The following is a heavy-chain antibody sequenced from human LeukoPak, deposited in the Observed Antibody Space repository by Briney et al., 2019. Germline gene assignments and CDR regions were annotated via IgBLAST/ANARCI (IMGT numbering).Heavy chain of an antibody. J-gene: IGHJ4*02. Sequence: GGTLRLSCAASGFTFSRHGMNWVRQAPGKGLEWVAFIRYDGSNKYYADSVKGRFTISRDNSKNTLYLQMNSLRAEDTAVYYCARELLAADSDFWSAPYWGQGTLVTISS. V-gene: IGHV3-30*02. D-gene: IGHD3-3*01. CDR3: ARELLAADSDFWSAPY. CDR2: IRYDGSNK. CDR1: GFTFSRHG.